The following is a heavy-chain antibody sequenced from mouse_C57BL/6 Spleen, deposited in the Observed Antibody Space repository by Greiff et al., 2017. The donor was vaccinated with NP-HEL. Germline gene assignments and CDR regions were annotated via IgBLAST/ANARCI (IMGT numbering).Heavy chain of an antibody. V-gene: IGHV1-69*01. D-gene: IGHD3-3*01. J-gene: IGHJ2*01. CDR2: IDPSDSYT. CDR3: ARSGDVDYFDY. CDR1: GYTFTSYW. Sequence: VQLQQSGAELVMPGASVKLSCKASGYTFTSYWMHWVKQRPGQGLEWIGEIDPSDSYTNYNQKFKGKSTLTVDKSSSTADMQLSSLPSEDSAVYYCARSGDVDYFDYWGQGTTLTVSS.